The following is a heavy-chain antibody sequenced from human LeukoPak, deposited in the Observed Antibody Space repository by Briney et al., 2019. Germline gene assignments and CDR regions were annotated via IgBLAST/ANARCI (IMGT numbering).Heavy chain of an antibody. CDR3: ARSRITIFRYFDL. CDR1: GGSFSGYC. CDR2: INHSGST. Sequence: SETLSLTCAVYGGSFSGYCWSWIRQPPGKGLEWIGEINHSGSTNYNPSLKSRVTISVDTSKNQFSLKLSSVTAADTAVYYCARSRITIFRYFDLWGRGTLVTVSS. V-gene: IGHV4-34*01. D-gene: IGHD3-3*01. J-gene: IGHJ2*01.